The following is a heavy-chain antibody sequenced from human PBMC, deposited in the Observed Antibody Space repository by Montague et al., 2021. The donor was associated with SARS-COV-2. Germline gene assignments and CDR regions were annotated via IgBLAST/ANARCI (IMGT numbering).Heavy chain of an antibody. V-gene: IGHV4-34*01. CDR2: INHSGST. D-gene: IGHD2-2*01. CDR1: GGSFSGYY. CDR3: TREGYQVLWSDYYYGMDV. J-gene: IGHJ6*02. Sequence: SETLSLTCAVYGGSFSGYYWSCIRRPPGKGLEWIGEINHSGSTNYNPSXXSRVTISVDTSKNQFSLKLSSVTAADTAVYYCTREGYQVLWSDYYYGMDVWGQGTTVTVSS.